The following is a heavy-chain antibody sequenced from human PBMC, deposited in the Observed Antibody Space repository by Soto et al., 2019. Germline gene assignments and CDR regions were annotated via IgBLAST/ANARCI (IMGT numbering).Heavy chain of an antibody. Sequence: QVQLVQSGAEVKKPGSSVKVSCKASGGTFSSYAISWVRQAPGQGLEWMGGIITIFGTANYAQKFQGRVTITADESTSTAYMELSSLRSEDTAVYYCARPIYYDSVSYWYFDLWGRGTLVTVSS. CDR2: IITIFGTA. V-gene: IGHV1-69*01. CDR1: GGTFSSYA. J-gene: IGHJ2*01. CDR3: ARPIYYDSVSYWYFDL. D-gene: IGHD3-22*01.